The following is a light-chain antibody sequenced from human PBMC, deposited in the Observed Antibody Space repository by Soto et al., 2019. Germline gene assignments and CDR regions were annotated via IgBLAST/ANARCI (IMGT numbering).Light chain of an antibody. Sequence: DIQMTQSPSTLSAAVGDVGTITCRASQRISTWLAWYQQKPGKAPKLLISDASSLETGVPSRFSGSGSGTEFTLTINSLQPDDFATYYCQQYKSYWTFGQGTKVDIK. CDR2: DAS. J-gene: IGKJ1*01. CDR1: QRISTW. CDR3: QQYKSYWT. V-gene: IGKV1-5*01.